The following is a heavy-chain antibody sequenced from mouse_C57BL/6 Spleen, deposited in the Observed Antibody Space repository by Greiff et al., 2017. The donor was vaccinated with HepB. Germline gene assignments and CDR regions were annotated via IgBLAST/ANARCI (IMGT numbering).Heavy chain of an antibody. J-gene: IGHJ3*01. Sequence: QVQLQQPGAELVKPGASVKMSCKASGYTFTSYWITWVKQRPGQGLEWIGDIYPGSGSTNYNEKFKSKATLPVDTSSSTAYMQLSSLTSEDAAVYYFARGDYVYDEAWFAYWGQGTLVTVSA. CDR3: ARGDYVYDEAWFAY. V-gene: IGHV1-55*01. CDR1: GYTFTSYW. D-gene: IGHD2-2*01. CDR2: IYPGSGST.